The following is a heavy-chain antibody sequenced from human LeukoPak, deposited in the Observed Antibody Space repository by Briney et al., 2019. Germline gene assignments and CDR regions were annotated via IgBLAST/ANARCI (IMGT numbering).Heavy chain of an antibody. CDR1: GFTFSSYS. D-gene: IGHD5-18*01. CDR3: AREDGLTAPFDY. Sequence: GGSLRLSCAASGFTFSSYSMNWVRQAPGKGLEWVSYISSSSGTIYCADSVKGRFTISRDNAKNSLYLQMNSLRAEDMAVYYCAREDGLTAPFDYWGQGTLVTVSS. CDR2: ISSSSGTI. J-gene: IGHJ4*02. V-gene: IGHV3-48*01.